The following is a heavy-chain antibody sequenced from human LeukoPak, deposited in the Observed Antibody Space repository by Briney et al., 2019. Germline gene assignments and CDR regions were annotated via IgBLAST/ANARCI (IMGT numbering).Heavy chain of an antibody. CDR3: ASRSSIWSGYQDTLYYFDS. CDR2: IYYSGST. J-gene: IGHJ4*02. D-gene: IGHD3-3*01. CDR1: GGSISNYY. Sequence: SETLSLTCTVSGGSISNYYWSWIRQPPGGGLDWIGHIYYSGSTNYNPSLKSRVTISVDTSKNQFSLKLSSVTAADTAVYYCASRSSIWSGYQDTLYYFDSWGQGTLVTVSS. V-gene: IGHV4-59*01.